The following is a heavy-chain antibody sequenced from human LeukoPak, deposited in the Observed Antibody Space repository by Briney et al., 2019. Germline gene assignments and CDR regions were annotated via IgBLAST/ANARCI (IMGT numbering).Heavy chain of an antibody. D-gene: IGHD3-10*01. CDR3: ARNADYYGSGSKFDY. CDR2: IYHTGTT. J-gene: IGHJ4*02. V-gene: IGHV4-30-2*01. Sequence: PSQTLSLTYTVSGGSVSSGGYYWSWIRQPPGKGLEWIGYIYHTGTTYYTPSLKSRVTISVDRSKNQFSLKLSSVTAADTAVYYCARNADYYGSGSKFDYWGQGTLVTVSS. CDR1: GGSVSSGGYY.